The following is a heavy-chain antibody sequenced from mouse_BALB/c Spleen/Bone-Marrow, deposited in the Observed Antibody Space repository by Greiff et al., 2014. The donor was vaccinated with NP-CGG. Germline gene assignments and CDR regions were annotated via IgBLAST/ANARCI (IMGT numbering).Heavy chain of an antibody. CDR2: INPSNGGT. V-gene: IGHV1S81*02. CDR3: TREGDSPFAY. Sequence: ESGAELVKPGASVKLSCKASGYTFTSYYMYWEKQRPGQGLEWIGEINPSNGGTNFNEKFKSKATLTVDKSSSTAYMQLSSLTSEDSSVYYCTREGDSPFAYWGQGTLVTVSA. CDR1: GYTFTSYY. J-gene: IGHJ3*01. D-gene: IGHD2-13*01.